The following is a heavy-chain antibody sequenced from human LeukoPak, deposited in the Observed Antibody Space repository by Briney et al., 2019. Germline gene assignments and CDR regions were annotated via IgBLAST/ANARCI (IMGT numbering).Heavy chain of an antibody. CDR1: GFTFSSYG. J-gene: IGHJ4*02. CDR2: IWYDGSNK. CDR3: ARDSVAGTEPFDY. V-gene: IGHV3-33*01. D-gene: IGHD1-14*01. Sequence: GGSLRLSCAASGFTFSSYGMHWVRQAPGKGLEWVAVIWYDGSNKYYADSVKGRFTISRDNSKNTLYLQMSSLRAEDTAVYYCARDSVAGTEPFDYWGQGTLVTVSS.